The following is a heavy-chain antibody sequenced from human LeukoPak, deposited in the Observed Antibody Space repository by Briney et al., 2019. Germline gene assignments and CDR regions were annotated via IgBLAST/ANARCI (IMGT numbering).Heavy chain of an antibody. CDR2: IVVGSGNT. V-gene: IGHV1-58*01. CDR1: EFTFTSSA. Sequence: SVKVSCKASEFTFTSSAVQWVRQARGQRLEWIGWIVVGSGNTNYAQKFQERVTITRDMSTSTAYMELSSLRSEDTAVYYCAAGGYCSSTSCYGFDYWGQGTLVTVSS. J-gene: IGHJ4*02. D-gene: IGHD2-2*03. CDR3: AAGGYCSSTSCYGFDY.